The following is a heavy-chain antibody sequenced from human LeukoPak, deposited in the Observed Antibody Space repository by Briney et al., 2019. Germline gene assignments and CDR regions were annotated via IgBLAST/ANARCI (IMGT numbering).Heavy chain of an antibody. CDR1: GFTFSSYA. J-gene: IGHJ4*02. D-gene: IGHD6-13*01. CDR3: ARSDSSSWYKSFDY. Sequence: GGSLRLSCAASGFTFSSYAMSWVRQATGKGLEWVSAIGTAGDTYYPGSVKGRFTISRENAKNSLYLQMNSLRAGDTAVYYCARSDSSSWYKSFDYWGQGTLVTVSS. CDR2: IGTAGDT. V-gene: IGHV3-13*04.